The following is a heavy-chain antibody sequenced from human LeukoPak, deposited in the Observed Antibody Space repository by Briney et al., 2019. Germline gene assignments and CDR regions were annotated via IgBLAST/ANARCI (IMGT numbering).Heavy chain of an antibody. Sequence: SETLSLTCTVSGGSISSYYWSWIRQPPGKGLEWIGYIDYSGSTNYNPSLKSRVTISVDTSKNQFSLKLSSVTAADTAVYYCALGKLRFLEWLSTDYCYMDVWGKGTTVTVSS. CDR1: GGSISSYY. CDR3: ALGKLRFLEWLSTDYCYMDV. D-gene: IGHD3-3*01. V-gene: IGHV4-59*01. J-gene: IGHJ6*03. CDR2: IDYSGST.